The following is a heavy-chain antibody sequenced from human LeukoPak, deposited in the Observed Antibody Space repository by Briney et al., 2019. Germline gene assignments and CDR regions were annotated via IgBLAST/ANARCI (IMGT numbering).Heavy chain of an antibody. Sequence: ASVKVSCKASGYTFTGYYMHWVRQAPGQGLEWMGWINPNSGGTNYAQKFQGRVTMTRDTSISTAYMELSRLRSDDTAVYYCASAIGWYRPGGSFQHWGQGTLVTVSS. CDR2: INPNSGGT. CDR3: ASAIGWYRPGGSFQH. V-gene: IGHV1-2*02. J-gene: IGHJ1*01. D-gene: IGHD6-19*01. CDR1: GYTFTGYY.